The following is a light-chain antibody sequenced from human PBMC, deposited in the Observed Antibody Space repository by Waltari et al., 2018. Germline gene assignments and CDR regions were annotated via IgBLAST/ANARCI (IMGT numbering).Light chain of an antibody. V-gene: IGLV2-14*01. CDR1: SSVVGGYNY. J-gene: IGLJ1*01. CDR3: SSYTSSSTPYV. CDR2: DVS. Sequence: QSALTQPASVSGSPGQSITISCTGTSSVVGGYNYVSWYQQHPGKAPKLRIYDVSNRPSGVSNRSSGSKSGNTAALTISGLQAEDEADYYCSSYTSSSTPYVFGTGTKVTVL.